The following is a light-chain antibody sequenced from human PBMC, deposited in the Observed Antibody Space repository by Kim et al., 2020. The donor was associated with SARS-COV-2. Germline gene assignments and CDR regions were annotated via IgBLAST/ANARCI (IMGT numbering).Light chain of an antibody. Sequence: SVTLGQTARITCGGNDIGSKTLHWYQQKPGQAPVLVIYRDSNRPSGIPERFSGSNSGNTATLTISRAQAGDEADYYCQVWDSSTVVFGGGTQLTVL. J-gene: IGLJ2*01. CDR2: RDS. V-gene: IGLV3-9*01. CDR3: QVWDSSTVV. CDR1: DIGSKT.